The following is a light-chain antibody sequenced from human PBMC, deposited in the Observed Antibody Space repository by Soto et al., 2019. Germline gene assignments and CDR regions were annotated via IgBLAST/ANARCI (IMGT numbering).Light chain of an antibody. V-gene: IGLV1-40*01. CDR3: AAWDDSLNGWV. CDR2: SNN. CDR1: RSNIGAGYD. Sequence: QSVLTQPPSMSGAPGQRVTISCTGSRSNIGAGYDVHWYQQFPGTAPKLLIYSNNNRPSGVPDRFSGSKSGTSASLAISGLRFDDEADYYCAAWDDSLNGWVFGGGTKVTVL. J-gene: IGLJ3*02.